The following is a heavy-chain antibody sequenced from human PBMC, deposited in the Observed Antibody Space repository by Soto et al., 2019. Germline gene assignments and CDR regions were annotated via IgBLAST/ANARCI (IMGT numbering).Heavy chain of an antibody. CDR2: IIPIFGTA. J-gene: IGHJ4*02. Sequence: SVKVCCKASGGTFSSYAVSWVRQAPGQGLEWMGGIIPIFGTANYAQKFQGRVTITADKSTSTAYMELSSLRSEDTAVYYCAREDLFCGGDCYDDYWGQGTLVTVSS. V-gene: IGHV1-69*06. CDR3: AREDLFCGGDCYDDY. D-gene: IGHD2-21*02. CDR1: GGTFSSYA.